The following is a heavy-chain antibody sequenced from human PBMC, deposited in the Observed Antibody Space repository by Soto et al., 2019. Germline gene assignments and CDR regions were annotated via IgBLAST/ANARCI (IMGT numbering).Heavy chain of an antibody. CDR2: IYYSGST. J-gene: IGHJ5*02. V-gene: IGHV4-59*08. CDR1: GGSISSYY. CDR3: ARGRNTMTVSFSSRAGNWFDP. Sequence: SETLSLTCTVSGGSISSYYWSWIRQPPGKGLEWIGYIYYSGSTNYNPSLKSRVTISVDTSKNQFSLRLSSVTAEDTAVYYCARGRNTMTVSFSSRAGNWFDPWGQGTLVTVSS. D-gene: IGHD3-22*01.